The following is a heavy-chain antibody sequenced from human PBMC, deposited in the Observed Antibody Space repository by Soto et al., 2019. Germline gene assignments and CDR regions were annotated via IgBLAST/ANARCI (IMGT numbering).Heavy chain of an antibody. CDR3: ARRKERSGPNYFDV. V-gene: IGHV1-3*01. D-gene: IGHD6-25*01. J-gene: IGHJ4*02. Sequence: GASVKVSCKASGYTFSSYAMHWVRQAPGQRLEWMGWINPGYGNAGSSQKFRGRVTMTSNTSITTAYMELSGLRYEDTAVYYCARRKERSGPNYFDVWGQGTLVTVSS. CDR2: INPGYGNA. CDR1: GYTFSSYA.